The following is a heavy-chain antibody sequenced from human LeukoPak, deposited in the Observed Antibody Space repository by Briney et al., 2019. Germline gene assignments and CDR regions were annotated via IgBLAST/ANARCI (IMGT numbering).Heavy chain of an antibody. CDR3: ASGSYGRDY. J-gene: IGHJ4*02. Sequence: PGGSLRLSCAASGFTFSSYWMSWVRQAPGKGLEWVANIKEDGSEKYYVDSVKGRFTISRDNAKNSLYLQMNSLRAEDTAVYYCASGSYGRDYWGQGTLVTVSP. CDR1: GFTFSSYW. V-gene: IGHV3-7*01. CDR2: IKEDGSEK. D-gene: IGHD1-26*01.